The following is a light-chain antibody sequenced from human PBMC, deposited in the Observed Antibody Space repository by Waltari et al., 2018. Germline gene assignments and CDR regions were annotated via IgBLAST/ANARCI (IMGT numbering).Light chain of an antibody. J-gene: IGKJ1*01. CDR2: AAS. V-gene: IGKV1-39*01. Sequence: DIQVTQSPSYLSASVGDRVTITCRASQRIGTSLSWYQHKPGKAPKFLIYAASRLQSGVPSRFSGSGSGTDFTLTVSSLQPEDFATYYCQQSYSTPWTFGQGAKVEIK. CDR3: QQSYSTPWT. CDR1: QRIGTS.